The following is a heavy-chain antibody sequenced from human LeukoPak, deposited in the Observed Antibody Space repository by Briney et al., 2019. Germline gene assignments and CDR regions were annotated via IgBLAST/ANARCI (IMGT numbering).Heavy chain of an antibody. CDR1: GGSISTYY. J-gene: IGHJ3*02. CDR3: ARSLPRYFGGIDAFDI. Sequence: SETLSLTCTGSGGSISTYYWSWIRQPPGKGLEWIGYVYYIGTTNYNPSLKSRVTMSVDPSMNQFSLKLNSLTAADTAVYYCARSLPRYFGGIDAFDIWGQGAMVTVSS. V-gene: IGHV4-59*01. D-gene: IGHD3-16*01. CDR2: VYYIGTT.